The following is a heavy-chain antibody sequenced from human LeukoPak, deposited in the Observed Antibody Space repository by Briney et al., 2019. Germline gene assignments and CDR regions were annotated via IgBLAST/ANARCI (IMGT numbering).Heavy chain of an antibody. CDR3: ASRKLGNDY. Sequence: SSETLSLTCAVYGGSFSGYYWSWIRQPPGKGLEWIGEINHSGSTNYNPSLKSRVTISVDTSKNQFSLKLSSVTAADTAVYYCASRKLGNDYWGQGTLVTVSS. D-gene: IGHD7-27*01. V-gene: IGHV4-34*01. J-gene: IGHJ4*02. CDR2: INHSGST. CDR1: GGSFSGYY.